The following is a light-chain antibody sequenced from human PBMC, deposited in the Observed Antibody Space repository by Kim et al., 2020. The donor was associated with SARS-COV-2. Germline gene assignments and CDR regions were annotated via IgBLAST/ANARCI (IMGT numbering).Light chain of an antibody. CDR1: RSISRN. CDR2: AAS. CDR3: QQSDTSPLT. Sequence: DIQMTQSPTSLSASVGGKVTINCRASRSISRNVNWYQQKPGRVPNLLIYAASNLQSGVPSRFSGRGSGTDFTLTISGLQREDFATYYCQQSDTSPLTFGGGTKVDIK. V-gene: IGKV1-39*01. J-gene: IGKJ4*01.